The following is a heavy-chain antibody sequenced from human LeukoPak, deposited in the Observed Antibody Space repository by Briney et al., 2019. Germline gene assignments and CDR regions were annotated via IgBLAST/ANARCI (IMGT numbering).Heavy chain of an antibody. CDR3: AKDHDYGADL. Sequence: PGRSLRLSCAASGFTFSSYGMHWVRQAPGKGLEWVAVISYDGSNKYYADSVKGRFTISRDNSKNTLYLQMNSLRAEDTAVYYCAKDHDYGADLWGQGTLVTVST. CDR2: ISYDGSNK. D-gene: IGHD4-17*01. CDR1: GFTFSSYG. J-gene: IGHJ5*02. V-gene: IGHV3-30*18.